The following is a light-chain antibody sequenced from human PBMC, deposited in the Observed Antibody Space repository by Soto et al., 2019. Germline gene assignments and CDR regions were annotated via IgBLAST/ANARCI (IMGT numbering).Light chain of an antibody. Sequence: QSVLTQPASVSGSPGQSITISCTGTSSDVGSYNFVSWYQQHPGRAPKLMIYEGSRRPSGVSNRFSGSKSGNTASLTISGLQAEDEADYYCCSYADSSTLVFGGGTKVTVL. J-gene: IGLJ3*02. CDR3: CSYADSSTLV. V-gene: IGLV2-23*01. CDR2: EGS. CDR1: SSDVGSYNF.